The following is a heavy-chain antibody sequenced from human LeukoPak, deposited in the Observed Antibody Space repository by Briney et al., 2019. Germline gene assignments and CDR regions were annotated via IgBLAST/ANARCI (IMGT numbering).Heavy chain of an antibody. D-gene: IGHD2-2*01. J-gene: IGHJ4*02. CDR3: AKERRYCSSTSCSHYFDY. CDR1: GFTFSSYA. CDR2: ISGSGGST. Sequence: GGSLRLSCAASGFTFSSYAMSWVRQAPGKGLEWVSAISGSGGSTYYADSVKGRFTISRDNSKNTLYLQMNSLRAEDTAVYYCAKERRYCSSTSCSHYFDYWGQGTLVTVSS. V-gene: IGHV3-23*01.